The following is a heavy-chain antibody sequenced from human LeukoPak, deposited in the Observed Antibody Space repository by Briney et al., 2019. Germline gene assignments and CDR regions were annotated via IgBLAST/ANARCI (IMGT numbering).Heavy chain of an antibody. D-gene: IGHD5-18*01. V-gene: IGHV4-59*01. CDR3: ARARVDTATISTDHWFDP. CDR1: GGSISSYY. J-gene: IGHJ5*02. CDR2: IYYSWST. Sequence: SETLSLTCTVSGGSISSYYWSWIRQPPGKGLEWIGYIYYSWSTNYNPSLKSRVTISVDTSKNQFSLKLSSVTAADTAVYYCARARVDTATISTDHWFDPWGQGTLVTVSS.